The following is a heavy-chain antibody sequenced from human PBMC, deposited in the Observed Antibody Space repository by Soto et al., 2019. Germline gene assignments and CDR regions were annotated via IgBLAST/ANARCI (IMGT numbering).Heavy chain of an antibody. D-gene: IGHD3-22*01. J-gene: IGHJ4*02. V-gene: IGHV3-23*01. CDR2: ISGSGGST. Sequence: PGGSLRLSCAASGFTFSNAWMNWVRQAPGKGLEWVSAISGSGGSTYYADSVKGRFTISRDNSKNTLYLQMNSLRAEDTAVYYCAKNPYYYDSSGYYFFSNFDYWGQGTLVTVSS. CDR1: GFTFSNAW. CDR3: AKNPYYYDSSGYYFFSNFDY.